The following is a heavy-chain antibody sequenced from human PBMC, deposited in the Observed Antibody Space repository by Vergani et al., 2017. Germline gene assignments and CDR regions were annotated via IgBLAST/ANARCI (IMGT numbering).Heavy chain of an antibody. CDR1: GFTFSSYG. CDR3: AKGGAAAGTFAAFDI. V-gene: IGHV3-33*06. Sequence: QVQLVESGGGVVQPGGSLRLSCAASGFTFSSYGMHWVRQAPGKGLEWVAVIWYDGSNKYYADSVKGRFTISRDNSKNTLYLQMNSLRAEDTAVYYCAKGGAAAGTFAAFDIWGQGTMVTVSS. D-gene: IGHD6-13*01. J-gene: IGHJ3*02. CDR2: IWYDGSNK.